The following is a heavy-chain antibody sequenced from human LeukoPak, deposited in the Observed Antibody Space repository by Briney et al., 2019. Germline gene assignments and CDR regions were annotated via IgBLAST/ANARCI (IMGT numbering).Heavy chain of an antibody. V-gene: IGHV3-23*01. CDR2: FKTNSGQV. D-gene: IGHD4-11*01. CDR1: GFTFSDYA. Sequence: GGSLRLSCVASGFTFSDYAMNWVRQAPGKGLEWVSTFKTNSGQVYYAESVRGRFTISRDNSKNTVYLQMSSLRAEDTAQYYCARSVPDYTRFDYWGQGALVTVSP. CDR3: ARSVPDYTRFDY. J-gene: IGHJ4*02.